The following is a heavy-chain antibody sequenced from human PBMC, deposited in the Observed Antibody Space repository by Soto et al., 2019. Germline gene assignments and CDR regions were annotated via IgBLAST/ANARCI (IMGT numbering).Heavy chain of an antibody. J-gene: IGHJ4*02. V-gene: IGHV1-3*01. D-gene: IGHD2-21*02. CDR2: INAGNGNT. CDR3: ARSIVVVAALDY. CDR1: GYTITSYA. Sequence: ASVKVSCQASGYTITSYAMHWVRQAPGQRLEWMGWINAGNGNTKYSQKFQGRVTITRDTSASTAYMELSSLRSEDTAVYYCARSIVVVAALDYWGQGTLVTVS.